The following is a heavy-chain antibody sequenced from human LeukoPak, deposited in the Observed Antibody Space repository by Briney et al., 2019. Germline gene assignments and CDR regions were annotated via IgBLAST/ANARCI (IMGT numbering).Heavy chain of an antibody. CDR2: IHYSGNT. D-gene: IGHD6-25*01. CDR3: ARHTRKGAAEVMDF. CDR1: GGSISGYY. V-gene: IGHV4-59*08. J-gene: IGHJ4*02. Sequence: SETLSLTCTVSGGSISGYYWSWIRQPPAKGLEWIAYIHYSGNTNYNPSLKNRVTVSVDTSKTQFSLRLGSVTAADTAVYYCARHTRKGAAEVMDFWGQGTLVTVSS.